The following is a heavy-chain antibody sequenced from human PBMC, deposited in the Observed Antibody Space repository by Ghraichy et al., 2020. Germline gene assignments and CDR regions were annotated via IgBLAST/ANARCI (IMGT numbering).Heavy chain of an antibody. CDR1: GFTFSSYS. CDR3: ARAHVDTAMVTEFFDY. J-gene: IGHJ4*02. V-gene: IGHV3-21*01. Sequence: GGSLRLSCAASGFTFSSYSMNWVRQAPGKGLEWVSSISSSSSYIYYADSVKGRFTISRDNAKNLLYLQMNSLRAEDTAVYYCARAHVDTAMVTEFFDYWGQGTLVTVSS. CDR2: ISSSSSYI. D-gene: IGHD5-18*01.